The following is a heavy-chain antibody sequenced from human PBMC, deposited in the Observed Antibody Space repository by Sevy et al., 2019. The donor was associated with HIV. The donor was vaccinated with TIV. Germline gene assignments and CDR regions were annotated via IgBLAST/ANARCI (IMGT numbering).Heavy chain of an antibody. D-gene: IGHD6-19*01. V-gene: IGHV4-39*01. CDR3: AGPSLTYSSGWSYYDH. CDR2: IRYSGST. J-gene: IGHJ4*02. Sequence: ETLSLTCTVSGASISSSGYYWGWIRQPPGKGLEWIASIRYSGSTYYNPSLRSRVTISADASKNQFSLKLNSVTAADTAVYYCAGPSLTYSSGWSYYDHWGQGTVVTVSS. CDR1: GASISSSGYY.